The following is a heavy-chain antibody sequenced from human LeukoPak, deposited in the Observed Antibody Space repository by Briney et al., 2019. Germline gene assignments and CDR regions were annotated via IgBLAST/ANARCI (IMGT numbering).Heavy chain of an antibody. CDR3: TRRGPIKFGGVIVEN. D-gene: IGHD3-16*02. CDR2: MRSKANSYAT. J-gene: IGHJ4*02. V-gene: IGHV3-73*01. Sequence: GGSLRLSCAAPGFTFSGSAMHWVRQASWKGLEWVGRMRSKANSYATAYAASVKGRVTISRDDLKNTAYLQTNSLKTEDTAVYYCTRRGPIKFGGVIVENWGQGTLVTVSS. CDR1: GFTFSGSA.